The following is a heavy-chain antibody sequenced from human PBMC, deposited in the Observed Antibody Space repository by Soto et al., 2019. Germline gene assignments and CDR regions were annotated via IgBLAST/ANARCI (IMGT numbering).Heavy chain of an antibody. CDR1: ELTCSDHC. J-gene: IGHJ3*02. CDR3: FRVRIYADESGRLFAI. V-gene: IGHV3-72*01. D-gene: IGHD1-26*01. CDR2: IRNKANSYST. Sequence: GRPMRLPSAVSELTCSDHCSGWISKTQGKGLEWVGRIRNKANSYSTLYAASVKGRFTISRDDSRTSLYIQMNSLKTEDTAVYYFFRVRIYADESGRLFAIWVQGTVVTVSS.